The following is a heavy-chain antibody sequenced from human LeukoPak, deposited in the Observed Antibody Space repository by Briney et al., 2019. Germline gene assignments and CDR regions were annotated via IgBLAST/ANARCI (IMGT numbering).Heavy chain of an antibody. CDR1: GGSMTGYY. Sequence: SETLSLTCTVSGGSMTGYYWSWIRQSPGKGLEWIAYIYYIGSTNYNPSLKSRVTISIDTSKSQFSLQLSSVTAADTAVYYCVREDNCFDPWGQGTLVTVSS. J-gene: IGHJ5*02. V-gene: IGHV4-59*01. CDR2: IYYIGST. CDR3: VREDNCFDP.